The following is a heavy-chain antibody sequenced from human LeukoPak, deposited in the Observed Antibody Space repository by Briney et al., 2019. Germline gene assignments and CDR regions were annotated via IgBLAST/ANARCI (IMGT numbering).Heavy chain of an antibody. Sequence: SETLSLTCAVSGGFISSGNWWGWFRQPPGKGLEWIGEIHHSVGTNYNPSPKSRVAISMDKSKNQFSLDVTSVTAADTAMYYCARKGPATIADYWGRGTLVTVPS. V-gene: IGHV4-4*02. CDR3: ARKGPATIADY. J-gene: IGHJ4*02. D-gene: IGHD4-11*01. CDR2: IHHSVGT. CDR1: GGFISSGNW.